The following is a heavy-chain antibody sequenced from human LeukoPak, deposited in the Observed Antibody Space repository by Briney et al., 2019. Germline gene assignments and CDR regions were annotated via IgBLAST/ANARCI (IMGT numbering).Heavy chain of an antibody. Sequence: PGRSLRLSCAASGFIFISHGMHWVRQAPGKGLEWVAVISYDGSNKYYADSVKGRFTISRDNSKNTLYLQMNSLRAEDTAVYYCARVGSYSFDYWGQGTLVTVSS. V-gene: IGHV3-30*03. CDR2: ISYDGSNK. CDR3: ARVGSYSFDY. J-gene: IGHJ4*02. CDR1: GFIFISHG. D-gene: IGHD1-26*01.